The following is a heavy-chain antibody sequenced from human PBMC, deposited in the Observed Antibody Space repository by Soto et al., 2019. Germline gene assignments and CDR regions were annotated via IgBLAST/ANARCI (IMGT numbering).Heavy chain of an antibody. J-gene: IGHJ5*02. Sequence: QVQLVQSGAEVKKPGASVKVSCKASGYTFTSYGISWVRQAPGQGVEWMGWLNAYNGNTNYAQKLQGRVTMTTDTSTSTASMELRSLRSGATAVYYCARVLPPFDPWGQGTLVTVSS. V-gene: IGHV1-18*01. CDR1: GYTFTSYG. CDR2: LNAYNGNT. CDR3: ARVLPPFDP.